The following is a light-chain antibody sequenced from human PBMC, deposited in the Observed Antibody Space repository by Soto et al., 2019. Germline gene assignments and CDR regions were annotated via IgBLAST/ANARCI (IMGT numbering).Light chain of an antibody. Sequence: EIVLTQSPGTLSLSPGDRATLSCRASQSVSSNYLAWYQQKPGQAPRLLIYGASSRATGIPDRFNGSGSGTDFTLTISRLEPEDFAVYYCQRYGTSLPLTFGGGTRVDIK. CDR2: GAS. CDR3: QRYGTSLPLT. CDR1: QSVSSNY. V-gene: IGKV3-20*01. J-gene: IGKJ4*01.